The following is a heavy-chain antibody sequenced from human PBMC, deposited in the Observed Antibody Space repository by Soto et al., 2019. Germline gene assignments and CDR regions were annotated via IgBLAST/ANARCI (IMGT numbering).Heavy chain of an antibody. CDR1: GFTFSDYY. CDR3: ARVKYHYYDSSGYYGPFDY. J-gene: IGHJ4*02. Sequence: GSLRLSCAASGFTFSDYYMSWIRQAPGKGLEWVSYISSSGSTIYYADSVKGRFTISRDNAKNSLYLQMNSLRAEDTAVYYCARVKYHYYDSSGYYGPFDYWGQGTLVTVSS. D-gene: IGHD3-22*01. V-gene: IGHV3-11*01. CDR2: ISSSGSTI.